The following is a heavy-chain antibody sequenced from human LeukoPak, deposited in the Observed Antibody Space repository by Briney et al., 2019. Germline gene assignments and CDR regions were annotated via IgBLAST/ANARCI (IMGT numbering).Heavy chain of an antibody. Sequence: GGSLRLSCEASGFIFSNYAMHWVRQAPGKRLEWVAGISKEGNNQYHADSVKGRFTISRDNSKNTLYLQMDSLSAEDTAVYFCAKAGYCTNGVCYINYFDYWGQGTLVTVSS. CDR3: AKAGYCTNGVCYINYFDY. J-gene: IGHJ4*02. CDR1: GFIFSNYA. V-gene: IGHV3-30-3*01. CDR2: ISKEGNNQ. D-gene: IGHD2-8*01.